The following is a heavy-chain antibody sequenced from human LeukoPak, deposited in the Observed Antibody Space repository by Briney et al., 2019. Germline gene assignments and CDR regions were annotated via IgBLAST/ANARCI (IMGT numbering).Heavy chain of an antibody. CDR2: ISTSSSYI. J-gene: IGHJ3*02. Sequence: PGGSLRLSCSASGFTFINYVMTWVRQAPGKGLEWVSSISTSSSYIYYADSVKGRFTISRDNAKKSLYLQMNSLRADDTAVYYCARGASVVAGSDDVFDIWGQGTMVTVSS. CDR1: GFTFINYV. V-gene: IGHV3-21*01. CDR3: ARGASVVAGSDDVFDI. D-gene: IGHD6-19*01.